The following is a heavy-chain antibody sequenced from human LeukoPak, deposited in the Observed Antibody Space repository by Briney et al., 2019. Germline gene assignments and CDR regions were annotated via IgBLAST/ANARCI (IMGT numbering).Heavy chain of an antibody. Sequence: GSLRLSCAASGFTFSTYAMTWVRQAPGKGLEWVSSISGSGDSTFYADSVKGRFTISRDNSKNTLYLQMNSLRAEDTAVYYCAKIDYGDFHFDYWGQGTLVTVSS. CDR1: GFTFSTYA. CDR3: AKIDYGDFHFDY. D-gene: IGHD4-17*01. CDR2: ISGSGDST. J-gene: IGHJ4*02. V-gene: IGHV3-23*01.